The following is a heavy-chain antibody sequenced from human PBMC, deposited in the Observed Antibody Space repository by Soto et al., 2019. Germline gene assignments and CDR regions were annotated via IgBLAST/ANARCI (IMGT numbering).Heavy chain of an antibody. Sequence: PGGSLRLSCAASALTFRNNWMSWVRQAPGKGLEWVANINQDGREKSYVDSVKGRFTISRDRAKNSVYLHLSSLRAGDTAVYFCARGSGSSYFDFWGQGTLVTVSS. CDR1: ALTFRNNW. V-gene: IGHV3-7*01. J-gene: IGHJ4*02. CDR3: ARGSGSSYFDF. CDR2: INQDGREK. D-gene: IGHD3-10*01.